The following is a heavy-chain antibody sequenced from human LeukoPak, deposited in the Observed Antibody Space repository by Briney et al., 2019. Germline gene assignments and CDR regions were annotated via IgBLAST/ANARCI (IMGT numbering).Heavy chain of an antibody. Sequence: GGSLRLSCAASGFTFSTFGMHWVRQAPGKGLEWVAVISYDGSNKYYGDSVKGRFTISRDNSKNTLYLQMNSLRAEDTAVYYCAKKFPGTVAAGPDHWGQGTLATVSS. D-gene: IGHD6-13*01. J-gene: IGHJ4*02. CDR2: ISYDGSNK. CDR1: GFTFSTFG. CDR3: AKKFPGTVAAGPDH. V-gene: IGHV3-30*18.